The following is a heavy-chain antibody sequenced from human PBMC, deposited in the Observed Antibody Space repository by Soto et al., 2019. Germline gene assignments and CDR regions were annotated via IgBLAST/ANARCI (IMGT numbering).Heavy chain of an antibody. CDR1: GFTFSSYS. D-gene: IGHD3-3*01. J-gene: IGHJ4*02. CDR3: AREEALFYYDFWSGTYYFDY. V-gene: IGHV3-48*02. Sequence: SLRLSCAASGFTFSSYSMNWVRQAPGKGLEWVSYISSSSSTIYYADSVKGRFTISRDNAKNSLYLQMNSLRDEDTAVYYCAREEALFYYDFWSGTYYFDYWGQGTLVTVSS. CDR2: ISSSSSTI.